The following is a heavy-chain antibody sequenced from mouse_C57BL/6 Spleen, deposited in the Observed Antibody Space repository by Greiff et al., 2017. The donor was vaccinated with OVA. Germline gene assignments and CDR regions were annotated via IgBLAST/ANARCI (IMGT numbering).Heavy chain of an antibody. V-gene: IGHV2-9-1*01. D-gene: IGHD1-1*01. CDR1: GFSLTSYA. CDR3: ARTEDYYGSSYEGYFDV. Sequence: VQRVESGPGLVAPSQSLSITCTVSGFSLTSYAISWVRQPPGKGLEWLGVIWTGGGTNYNSALKSRLSISKDNSKSQVFLKMNSLQTDDTARYYCARTEDYYGSSYEGYFDVWGTGTTVTVSS. CDR2: IWTGGGT. J-gene: IGHJ1*03.